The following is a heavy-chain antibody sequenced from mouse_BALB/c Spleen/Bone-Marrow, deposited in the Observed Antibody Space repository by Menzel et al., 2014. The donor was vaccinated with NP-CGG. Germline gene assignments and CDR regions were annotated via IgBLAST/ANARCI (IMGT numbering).Heavy chain of an antibody. CDR2: IYPGSGNT. J-gene: IGHJ2*01. V-gene: IGHV1-84*02. CDR1: GYTFTDYY. D-gene: IGHD2-10*02. CDR3: ERVEYCNTYSFDY. Sequence: QLQQSGPELVKPGASVKISCKASGYTFTDYYINWVKQKPGQGLEWIGWIYPGSGNTKYNEKFKGKATLTVDTSSSTAYMQNSRLTTEHSAVYCCERVEYCNTYSFDYWGKGTARTVSS.